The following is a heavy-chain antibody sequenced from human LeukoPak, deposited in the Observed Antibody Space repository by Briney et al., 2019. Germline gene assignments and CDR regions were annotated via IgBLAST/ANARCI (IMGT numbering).Heavy chain of an antibody. D-gene: IGHD2-21*01. CDR1: GASISSHY. Sequence: PSETLSLTCTVSGASISSHYWSWIRQPPGKGLEWIGFISTSGGTSYNPSLKSRVTISADTSKSQFSLDVHSVTAADTAVYYCARHEKEIASADVAFDIWGQGTLITISS. J-gene: IGHJ3*02. V-gene: IGHV4-59*08. CDR2: ISTSGGT. CDR3: ARHEKEIASADVAFDI.